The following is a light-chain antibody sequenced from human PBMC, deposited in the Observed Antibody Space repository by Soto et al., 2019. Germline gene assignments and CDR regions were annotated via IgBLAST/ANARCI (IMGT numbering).Light chain of an antibody. CDR2: GAS. CDR1: QSISSF. CDR3: QQTYSSPQT. V-gene: IGKV1-39*01. Sequence: DIQMTQSPSSLSASVGDRVTITCRASQSISSFLNWYQQKPGKAPKLLVYGASSLQSGVPSRVSGSGSATDFTLTISSLQPEDFATYFCQQTYSSPQTFGQGTKVDIK. J-gene: IGKJ1*01.